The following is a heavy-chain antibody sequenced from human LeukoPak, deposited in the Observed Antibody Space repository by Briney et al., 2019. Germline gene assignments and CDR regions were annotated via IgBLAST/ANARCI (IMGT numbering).Heavy chain of an antibody. Sequence: GASLRLSCAASGFTFSSYGVQWVRQAPGKGLEWVAVIWYDGSNKYYAGSVKGRFTISRDNSKNSLYLEMNSLRAEDTAVYYWAKDEVTAMVTGGEGTLVTVSS. J-gene: IGHJ4*02. V-gene: IGHV3-33*06. D-gene: IGHD5-18*01. CDR1: GFTFSSYG. CDR2: IWYDGSNK. CDR3: AKDEVTAMVT.